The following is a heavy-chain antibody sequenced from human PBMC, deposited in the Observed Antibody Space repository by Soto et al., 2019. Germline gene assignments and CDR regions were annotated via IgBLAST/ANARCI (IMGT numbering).Heavy chain of an antibody. CDR2: LTGSGGST. J-gene: IGHJ5*02. V-gene: IGHV3-23*01. Sequence: GGSPRLSCAASGFTFSTYAMSWVRQAPGKGLEWVSTLTGSGGSTYYADSVKGRFTISRDNSKDTLHLQMNSLRADDTAVYYCAKETDGSSWGQGTQVTVSS. CDR3: AKETDGSS. D-gene: IGHD5-12*01. CDR1: GFTFSTYA.